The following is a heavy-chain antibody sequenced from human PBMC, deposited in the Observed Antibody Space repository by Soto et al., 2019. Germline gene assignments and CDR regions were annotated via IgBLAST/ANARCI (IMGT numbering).Heavy chain of an antibody. CDR3: ANSIAAAGTRWFDP. CDR1: GFTFSSYA. CDR2: ISGSGGST. D-gene: IGHD6-13*01. J-gene: IGHJ5*02. Sequence: GGSLSLSCAASGFTFSSYAMRWVRQAPGKGLEWVSAISGSGGSTYYADSVKGRFTISRDNSKNTLYLQMNSLRAEDTAVYYCANSIAAAGTRWFDPWGQGTLVTVSS. V-gene: IGHV3-23*01.